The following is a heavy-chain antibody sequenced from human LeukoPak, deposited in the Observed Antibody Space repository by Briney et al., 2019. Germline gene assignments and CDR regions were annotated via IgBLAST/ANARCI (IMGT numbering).Heavy chain of an antibody. V-gene: IGHV3-23*01. CDR1: GFTFRNYV. D-gene: IGHD1-26*01. CDR2: ITADGGGT. CDR3: TKEASSGNFVTIDC. J-gene: IGHJ4*02. Sequence: GGSLRLSCAASGFTFRNYVMSWVRQTPEKGLEWVSAITADGGGTNHADSVKGRFTISRDNSKNTLYLQMNSLRAEDTAIYYCTKEASSGNFVTIDCWGQGALVTVSS.